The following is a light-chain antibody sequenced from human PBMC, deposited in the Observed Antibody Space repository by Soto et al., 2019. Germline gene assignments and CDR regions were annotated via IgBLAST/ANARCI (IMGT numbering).Light chain of an antibody. Sequence: EVVLTQSPATLSLSPEERATLSCRASQSVRNDLVWYHQKPGQAPRVHLYSASNRATGIPARFSGSGSGTDFTLTISSLEPEDFAVYYCQQRTNWPPTFGGGTKVEMK. V-gene: IGKV3-11*01. CDR3: QQRTNWPPT. CDR1: QSVRND. J-gene: IGKJ4*01. CDR2: SAS.